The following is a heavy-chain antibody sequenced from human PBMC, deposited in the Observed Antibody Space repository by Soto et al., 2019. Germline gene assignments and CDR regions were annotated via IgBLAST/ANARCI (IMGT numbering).Heavy chain of an antibody. V-gene: IGHV4-59*01. D-gene: IGHD6-13*01. CDR3: AREGVSSSWYNYYGMDV. Sequence: SGSTNYNPSLKSRVTISVDTSKNQFSLKLSSVTAADTAVYYCAREGVSSSWYNYYGMDVWGQGNTVTVSS. J-gene: IGHJ6*02. CDR2: SGST.